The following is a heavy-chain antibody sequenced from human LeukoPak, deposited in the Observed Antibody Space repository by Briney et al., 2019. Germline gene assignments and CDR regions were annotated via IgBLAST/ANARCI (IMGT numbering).Heavy chain of an antibody. V-gene: IGHV3-23*01. CDR3: ARDYYDSGSYGGISFDY. CDR1: GFNFRKYV. Sequence: GGSLRLSCAASGFNFRKYVMTWVRQAPGKGLEWVSGINNHDGNTYNADSVKGRFFISRDDSKSTLYLQMNSLRAEDTAVYYCARDYYDSGSYGGISFDYWGQGTLVTVSS. D-gene: IGHD3-10*01. J-gene: IGHJ4*02. CDR2: INNHDGNT.